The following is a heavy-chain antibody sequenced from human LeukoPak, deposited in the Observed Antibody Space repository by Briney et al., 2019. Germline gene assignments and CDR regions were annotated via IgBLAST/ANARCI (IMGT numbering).Heavy chain of an antibody. CDR1: GFTFSSYA. CDR3: AKDLDLNYYDSSGPNYGDY. CDR2: ISGSGGST. V-gene: IGHV3-23*01. Sequence: GGSLRLPCAASGFTFSSYAMSWVRQAPGKGLEWVSAISGSGGSTYYADSVKGRFTISRDNSKNTLYLQMNSLRAEDTAVYYCAKDLDLNYYDSSGPNYGDYWGQGTLVTVSS. D-gene: IGHD3-22*01. J-gene: IGHJ4*02.